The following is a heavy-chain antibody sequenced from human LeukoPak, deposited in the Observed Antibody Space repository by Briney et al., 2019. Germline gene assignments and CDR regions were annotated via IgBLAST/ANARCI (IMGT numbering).Heavy chain of an antibody. CDR1: GGSISSGGYY. D-gene: IGHD2-15*01. V-gene: IGHV4-39*01. CDR3: ARHCSGNSCFDY. J-gene: IGHJ4*02. CDR2: IYYSGST. Sequence: SETLSLTCTVSGGSISSGGYYWSWIRQHPGKGLEWIGYIYYSGSTNYNPSLKSRVTISVDTSKNQFSLKLSSVTAADTAVYYCARHCSGNSCFDYWGQGTQVTVSS.